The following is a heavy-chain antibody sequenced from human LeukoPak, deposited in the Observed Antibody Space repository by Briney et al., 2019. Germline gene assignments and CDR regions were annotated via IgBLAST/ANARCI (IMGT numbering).Heavy chain of an antibody. V-gene: IGHV4-4*07. CDR2: IDTSGHT. Sequence: SEPLSLPCPVSGGSFNNHYWSWLRQSAEKGLEWIGRIDTSGHTRSHPSLWSRLRMSVDTSKNQFSLRLDSVTAADTAVYYCAKGLVSEYRGDDLENYFDSWGQGTRVTVSS. CDR3: AKGLVSEYRGDDLENYFDS. CDR1: GGSFNNHY. D-gene: IGHD5-12*01. J-gene: IGHJ4*02.